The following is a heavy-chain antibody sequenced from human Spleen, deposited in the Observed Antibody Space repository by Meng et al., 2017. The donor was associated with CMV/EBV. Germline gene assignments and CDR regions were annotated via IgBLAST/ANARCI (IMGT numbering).Heavy chain of an antibody. V-gene: IGHV3-23*03. CDR2: IYGGGTTT. CDR3: AKIIQSTAGFYYFGMDV. CDR1: GFTFSSYE. J-gene: IGHJ6*02. Sequence: GGSLRLSCAASGFTFSSYEMNWVRQAPGRGLEWVSIIYGGGTTTYYADSVKGRFTISRDNSTTTLYLQMNNLGPEDTAIYYCAKIIQSTAGFYYFGMDVWGQGTTVTVSS. D-gene: IGHD2-21*01.